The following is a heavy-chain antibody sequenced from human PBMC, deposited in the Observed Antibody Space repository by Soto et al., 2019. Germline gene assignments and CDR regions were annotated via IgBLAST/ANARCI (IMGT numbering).Heavy chain of an antibody. CDR2: IYYSGST. CDR3: ARDSPQYSGYDP. V-gene: IGHV4-31*03. J-gene: IGHJ5*02. CDR1: GGSISSGGYY. D-gene: IGHD5-12*01. Sequence: SETLSLTCTVSGGSISSGGYYWSWIRQHPGKGLEWIGYIYYSGSTYYNPSLKSRVTISVDTSKNQFSLKLSSVTAADTAVYYCARDSPQYSGYDPWGQGTLVTVSS.